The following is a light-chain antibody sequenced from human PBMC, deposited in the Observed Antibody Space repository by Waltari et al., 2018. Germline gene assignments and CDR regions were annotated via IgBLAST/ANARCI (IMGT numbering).Light chain of an antibody. CDR3: QQYYTTPYT. CDR2: WAS. J-gene: IGKJ2*01. Sequence: DIVMTQSPDSLAVSLGERATINCNSSQTLLYNSNNKNYLAWYQQKPGQPPQLLVYWASILYSGVPDRFSGSGSGTDFTLTISSPQAEDVAVYYCQQYYTTPYTFGQGTKLEIK. CDR1: QTLLYNSNNKNY. V-gene: IGKV4-1*01.